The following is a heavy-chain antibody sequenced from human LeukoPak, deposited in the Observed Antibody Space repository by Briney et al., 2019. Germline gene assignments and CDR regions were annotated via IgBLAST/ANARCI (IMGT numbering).Heavy chain of an antibody. J-gene: IGHJ4*02. Sequence: GGSLRLSCAASGFTFSSYAMHWVRQAPGKGLEWVAVISYDGSNKYYADSVKGRFTISRDNSQNMLYLQMNSLRAEDTAVYYCAKDSDIVVAIGANWGQGTLVIVSS. CDR2: ISYDGSNK. CDR1: GFTFSSYA. CDR3: AKDSDIVVAIGAN. V-gene: IGHV3-30-3*01. D-gene: IGHD2-15*01.